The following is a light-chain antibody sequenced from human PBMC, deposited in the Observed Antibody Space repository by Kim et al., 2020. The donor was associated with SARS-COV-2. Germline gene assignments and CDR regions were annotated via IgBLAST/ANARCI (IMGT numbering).Light chain of an antibody. J-gene: IGLJ2*01. Sequence: GQSITISCFGINSDVGYNYVSWYQHLPGQAPKLLIFNVNERPSGISNRFSGSQSGDTISLTISGLRPEDEADYYCSSYTLNNFFVRFGGGTRLTVL. CDR2: NVN. CDR1: NSDVGYNY. CDR3: SSYTLNNFFVR. V-gene: IGLV2-14*03.